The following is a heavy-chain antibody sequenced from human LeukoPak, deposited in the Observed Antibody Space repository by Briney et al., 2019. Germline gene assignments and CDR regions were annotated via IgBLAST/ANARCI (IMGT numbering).Heavy chain of an antibody. V-gene: IGHV1-24*01. CDR2: FDPEDGET. Sequence: GASVKVSCKVSGYTLTELSLHWVRQAPGKGLEWMGGFDPEDGETIYAQKFQGRVTMTEDTSTDTAYMELSSLRSEDTAVYYCTPWRGQQLVRGWFDPWGQGTLVTVSS. D-gene: IGHD6-13*01. CDR3: TPWRGQQLVRGWFDP. CDR1: GYTLTELS. J-gene: IGHJ5*02.